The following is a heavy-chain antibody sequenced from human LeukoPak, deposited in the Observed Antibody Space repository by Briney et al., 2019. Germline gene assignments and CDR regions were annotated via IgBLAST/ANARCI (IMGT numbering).Heavy chain of an antibody. CDR3: AKLDGYNYGHFDY. J-gene: IGHJ4*02. D-gene: IGHD5-24*01. CDR2: IRYDGSNK. Sequence: PGGSLRLSCAASGFTFSSYGMHWVRQAPGKGLEWVAFIRYDGSNKYYADSVKGRFTISRGISKNTLYLQMNSLRAEDTAVYYCAKLDGYNYGHFDYWGQGTLATVSS. V-gene: IGHV3-30*02. CDR1: GFTFSSYG.